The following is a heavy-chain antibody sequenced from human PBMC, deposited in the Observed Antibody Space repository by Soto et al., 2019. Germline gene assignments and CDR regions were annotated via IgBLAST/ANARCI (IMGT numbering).Heavy chain of an antibody. V-gene: IGHV3-30*18. CDR2: ISYDGSNK. J-gene: IGHJ3*02. CDR1: GFTFSSYG. D-gene: IGHD2-8*01. CDR3: AKGQDIVLMVYARQDFDI. Sequence: PGGSLRLSCAASGFTFSSYGMHWVRQASGKGLEWVAVISYDGSNKYYADSVKGRFTISRDNSKNTLYLQMNSLRAEDTAVYYCAKGQDIVLMVYARQDFDIWGQGTMVNDSS.